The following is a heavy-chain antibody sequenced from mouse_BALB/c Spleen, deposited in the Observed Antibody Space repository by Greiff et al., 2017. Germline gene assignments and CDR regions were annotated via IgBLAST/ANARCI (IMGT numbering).Heavy chain of an antibody. Sequence: DVQLVESGGGLVQPGGSLKLSCAASGFTFSSYTMSWVRQTPEKRLEWVAYISNGGGSTYYPDTVKGRFTISRDNAKNTLYLQMSSLKSEDTAMYYCARRGDYQYYYAMDYWGQGTSVTVSS. D-gene: IGHD2-4*01. CDR2: ISNGGGST. CDR3: ARRGDYQYYYAMDY. J-gene: IGHJ4*01. CDR1: GFTFSSYT. V-gene: IGHV5-12-2*01.